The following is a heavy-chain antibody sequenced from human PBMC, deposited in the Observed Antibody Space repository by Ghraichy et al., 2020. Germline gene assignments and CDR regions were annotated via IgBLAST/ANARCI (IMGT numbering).Heavy chain of an antibody. D-gene: IGHD1-26*01. J-gene: IGHJ4*02. CDR1: GFTFSSCS. Sequence: LTCAASGFTFSSCSMNWVRQAPGKGLEWVSYISDSSSTIFYADSVKGRFTVSRDNAKNSVYLQMNSLRAEDTAVYYCARDSELDYWGQGTLVTVSS. CDR2: ISDSSSTI. V-gene: IGHV3-48*04. CDR3: ARDSELDY.